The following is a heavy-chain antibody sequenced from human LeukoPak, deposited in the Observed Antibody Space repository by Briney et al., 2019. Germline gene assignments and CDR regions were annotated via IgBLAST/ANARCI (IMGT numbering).Heavy chain of an antibody. CDR2: ISRDSDIR. CDR1: GFTFSSYS. V-gene: IGHV3-48*01. D-gene: IGHD5/OR15-5a*01. Sequence: GGSLRLSCAASGFTFSSYSMNWVRQAPGKGLEWVSYISRDSDIRYYADSVRGRFHISRDNARNSLYLQMNSLRADDTAMYYCVRDVYESGTPFDYWGQGTLVTVSS. J-gene: IGHJ4*02. CDR3: VRDVYESGTPFDY.